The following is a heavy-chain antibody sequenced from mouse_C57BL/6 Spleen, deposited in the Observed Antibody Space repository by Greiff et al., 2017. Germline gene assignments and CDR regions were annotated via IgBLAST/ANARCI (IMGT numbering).Heavy chain of an antibody. D-gene: IGHD1-1*01. J-gene: IGHJ1*03. CDR3: ARGSPSSAGYFEV. CDR2: IYPRSGNT. CDR1: GYTFTSYG. Sequence: VQLQQSGAELARPGASVTLSCKASGYTFTSYGISWVKQRTGQGLEWIGEIYPRSGNTYYNEKFKGKATRTADKSSSTAYMVLRSLTSEDSAVYFCARGSPSSAGYFEVWGTGTTGTVSS. V-gene: IGHV1-81*01.